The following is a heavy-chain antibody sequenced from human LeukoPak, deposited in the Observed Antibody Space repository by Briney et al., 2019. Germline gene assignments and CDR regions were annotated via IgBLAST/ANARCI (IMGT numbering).Heavy chain of an antibody. CDR1: GGSISSYY. J-gene: IGHJ3*02. D-gene: IGHD4-17*01. V-gene: IGHV4-4*07. CDR3: ARVGDYGDYKPDDAFDI. CDR2: IYTSGST. Sequence: SETLSLTCTVSGGSISSYYWSWIRQPAGKGLEWIGRIYTSGSTNYNPSLKSRVTMSVDTSKNQFSLKLSSATAADTAVYYCARVGDYGDYKPDDAFDIWGQGTMVTVSS.